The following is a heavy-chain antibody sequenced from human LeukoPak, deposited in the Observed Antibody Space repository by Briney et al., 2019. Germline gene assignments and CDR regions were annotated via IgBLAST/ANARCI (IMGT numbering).Heavy chain of an antibody. CDR2: INPNSGGT. CDR3: ARDPIGYCSGGSCQFDAFDI. D-gene: IGHD2-15*01. CDR1: GYTFTGYY. Sequence: ASVKVSCKASGYTFTGYYMHWVRQAPGQGLEWMGWINPNSGGTNYAQKFQGRVTMTRDTSISTAYMELSRLRSDDTAVYYCARDPIGYCSGGSCQFDAFDIWGQGTMVTVSS. V-gene: IGHV1-2*02. J-gene: IGHJ3*02.